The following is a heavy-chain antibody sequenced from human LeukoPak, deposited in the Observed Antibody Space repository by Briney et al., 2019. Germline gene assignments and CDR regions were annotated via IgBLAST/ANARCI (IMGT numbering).Heavy chain of an antibody. CDR3: ARGTYDFLEAIYYHTDV. CDR2: VFFTGDT. CDR1: GASITSADYY. V-gene: IGHV4-39*02. D-gene: IGHD3-3*01. J-gene: IGHJ6*03. Sequence: PSETLSLTCTVSGASITSADYYWRWIRQPPGKGLEWIGSVFFTGDTYYTPSLKSRVTISVHTSNKQFSLNLTSVTAADTAVYYCARGTYDFLEAIYYHTDVWGKGTTVTVSS.